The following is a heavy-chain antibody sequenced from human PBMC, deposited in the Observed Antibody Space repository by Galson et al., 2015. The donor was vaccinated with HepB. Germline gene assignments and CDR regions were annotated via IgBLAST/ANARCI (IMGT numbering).Heavy chain of an antibody. CDR3: TTGPPPTYYYDSSGSDAFDI. D-gene: IGHD3-22*01. V-gene: IGHV3-15*01. CDR2: IKSKTDGGTT. CDR1: GFTFSNAW. J-gene: IGHJ3*02. Sequence: SLRLSCAASGFTFSNAWMSWVRQAPGKGLEWVGRIKSKTDGGTTDYAAPVKGRFTISRDDSKNTLYLQMNSLKTEDTAVYYCTTGPPPTYYYDSSGSDAFDIWGQGTMVTVSS.